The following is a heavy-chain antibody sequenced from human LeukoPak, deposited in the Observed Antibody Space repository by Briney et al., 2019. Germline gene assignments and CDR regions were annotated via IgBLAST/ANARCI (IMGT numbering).Heavy chain of an antibody. V-gene: IGHV1-46*01. D-gene: IGHD4-23*01. Sequence: ASVKVSCKASGYTFTSYYMHWVRQAPGQGLEWMGIINPSGGSTSYAQKFQGRVTMTRDTSTSTVYMELSSLRSEDTAVYYCARGDYGGNSGLGFDCWGQGTLVTVSS. CDR1: GYTFTSYY. CDR3: ARGDYGGNSGLGFDC. CDR2: INPSGGST. J-gene: IGHJ4*02.